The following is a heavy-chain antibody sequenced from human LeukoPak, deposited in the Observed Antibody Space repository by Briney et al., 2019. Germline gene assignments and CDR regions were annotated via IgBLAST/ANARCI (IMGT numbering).Heavy chain of an antibody. V-gene: IGHV3-21*01. J-gene: IGHJ4*02. CDR1: GFTFSSYS. D-gene: IGHD5-12*01. CDR2: ISSSSYYI. Sequence: PGRSLRLSCAASGFTFSSYSMNWVRQAPGKGLEWASSISSSSYYISYADSVKGRFTISRDNAKNSLYLQMNSLRAEDTAVYYCAKAPSMVATSPLFDYWGQGTLVTVSS. CDR3: AKAPSMVATSPLFDY.